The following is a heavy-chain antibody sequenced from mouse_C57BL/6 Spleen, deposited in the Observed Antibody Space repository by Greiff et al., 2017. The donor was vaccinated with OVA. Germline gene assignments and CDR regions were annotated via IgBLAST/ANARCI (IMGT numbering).Heavy chain of an antibody. CDR2: IHPNSGST. CDR3: ATSGITTEGY. D-gene: IGHD1-1*01. J-gene: IGHJ2*01. V-gene: IGHV1-64*01. CDR1: GYTFTSYW. Sequence: QVQLQQSGAELVKPGASVKLSCKASGYTFTSYWMHWVKQWPGQGLEWIGMIHPNSGSTNYNEKFKSKATLTVDKSSSTAYMQLSSLTSEDSAVYYCATSGITTEGYWGQGTTLTVSS.